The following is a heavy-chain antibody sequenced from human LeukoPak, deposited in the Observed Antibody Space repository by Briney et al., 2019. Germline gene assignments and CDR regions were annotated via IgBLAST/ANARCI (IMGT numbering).Heavy chain of an antibody. Sequence: ASVTVSFKASGGTFISYAISWVRQAPGQGLEWMGGIIPIFGTANYAQKFQGRVTITADESTSTAYMELSSLRSGDTAVYYCASHPITMIVVDPEVWGQGTLVTVSS. D-gene: IGHD3-22*01. CDR3: ASHPITMIVVDPEV. CDR2: IIPIFGTA. V-gene: IGHV1-69*13. J-gene: IGHJ4*02. CDR1: GGTFISYA.